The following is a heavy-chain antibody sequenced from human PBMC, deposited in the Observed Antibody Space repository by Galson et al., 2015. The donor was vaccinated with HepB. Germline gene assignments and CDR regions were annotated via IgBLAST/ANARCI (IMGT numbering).Heavy chain of an antibody. D-gene: IGHD6-13*01. V-gene: IGHV3-11*06. Sequence: SLRLSCAASGFTFTDYYITWIRQAPGKGLEWLSHISSSSFYTNYADSVKGRFTISRDNAKNSLYLQMNSLRAEDTAIYYCARAEGIAATGTPYYFDYWGQGTLVTVSS. CDR1: GFTFTDYY. J-gene: IGHJ4*02. CDR3: ARAEGIAATGTPYYFDY. CDR2: ISSSSFYT.